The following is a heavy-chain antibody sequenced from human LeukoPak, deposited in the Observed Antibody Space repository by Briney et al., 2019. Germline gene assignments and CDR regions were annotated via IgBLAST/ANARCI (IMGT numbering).Heavy chain of an antibody. J-gene: IGHJ3*01. CDR2: IGSSGGST. Sequence: GGSLRLSCAASGFNFITAAMTWVRQAPGKGLEWVSLIGSSGGSTYYADSVKGRFTIPRDNSNHTLSLQMNSLRVEDTAIYYCVKDIQLSTWGLGTMVTVSS. CDR1: GFNFITAA. V-gene: IGHV3-23*01. D-gene: IGHD5-24*01. CDR3: VKDIQLST.